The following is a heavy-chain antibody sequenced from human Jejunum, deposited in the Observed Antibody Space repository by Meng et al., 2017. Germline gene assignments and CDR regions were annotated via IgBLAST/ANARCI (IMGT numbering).Heavy chain of an antibody. CDR1: GFTFSSYW. V-gene: IGHV3-74*01. D-gene: IGHD3-10*01. Sequence: GESLKISCAASGFTFSSYWMHWVRQGPGEGLVWVSHINTDGTTTTYADSVKGRFTISRDNAKNTLYLQMNSLRAEDTAVYYCSRSYGSEKILYYWGQGTLVTVSS. CDR2: INTDGTTT. CDR3: SRSYGSEKILYY. J-gene: IGHJ4*02.